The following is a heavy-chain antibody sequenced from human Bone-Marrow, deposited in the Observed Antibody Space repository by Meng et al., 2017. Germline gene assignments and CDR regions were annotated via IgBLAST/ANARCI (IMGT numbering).Heavy chain of an antibody. J-gene: IGHJ6*02. CDR2: ISAYNGNT. CDR3: ASRRMIVVVTDYYYYGMDV. Sequence: ASVKVSCKASGYTFTSYGISWVRQAPGQGLEWMGWISAYNGNTNYAQKLQGRVTMTTDTSTSTAYMELSSLRSEDTAVYYCASRRMIVVVTDYYYYGMDVWGQGTTVTVSS. D-gene: IGHD3-22*01. V-gene: IGHV1-18*01. CDR1: GYTFTSYG.